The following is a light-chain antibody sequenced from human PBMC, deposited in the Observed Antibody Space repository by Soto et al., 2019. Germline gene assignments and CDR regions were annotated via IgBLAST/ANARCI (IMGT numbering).Light chain of an antibody. CDR2: DAS. Sequence: DIQMTQSPSSLSASVGDRVTISCQASQGVGRFLHWYQQKPGKAPKLLIYDASNLQNGVPARFSGSGSGTDFTLTISGLQPEDVATYYCQQYENTPKTFGQGTRV. CDR1: QGVGRF. J-gene: IGKJ5*01. CDR3: QQYENTPKT. V-gene: IGKV1-33*01.